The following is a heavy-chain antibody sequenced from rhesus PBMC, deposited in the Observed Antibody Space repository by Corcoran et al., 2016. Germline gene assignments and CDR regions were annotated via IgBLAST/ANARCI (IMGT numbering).Heavy chain of an antibody. V-gene: IGHV4-99*01. D-gene: IGHD2-33*01. J-gene: IGHJ4*01. CDR2: ISGSSRST. CDR3: ARRSENSYYFDY. CDR1: SSSTSWCPY. Sequence: QVHLQESGPGLGKPSEPPALPCAAPSSSTSWCPYCGRLTKRRGKGLEFIGYISGSSRSTYYNPSLKSRVTISKDTSKNHFSLRLSSVIVADTAVYSCARRSENSYYFDYWGQGVLVTVSS.